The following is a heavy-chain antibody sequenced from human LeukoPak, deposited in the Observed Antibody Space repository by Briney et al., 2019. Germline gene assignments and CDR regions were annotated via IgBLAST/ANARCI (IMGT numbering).Heavy chain of an antibody. D-gene: IGHD3-10*01. CDR2: IYYSGST. V-gene: IGHV4-59*12. J-gene: IGHJ5*02. CDR3: ARDFMVRGVPNWFDP. CDR1: GGSIDIYY. Sequence: SETLSLTCTVSGGSIDIYYWNWIRQPPGKGLEWLGYIYYSGSTNYNPSLKSRVTISVDTSKNQFSLKLSSVTAADTAVYYCARDFMVRGVPNWFDPWGQGTLVTVSS.